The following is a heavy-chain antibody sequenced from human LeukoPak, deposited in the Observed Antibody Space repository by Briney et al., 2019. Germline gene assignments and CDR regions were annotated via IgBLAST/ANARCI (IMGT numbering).Heavy chain of an antibody. V-gene: IGHV3-23*01. CDR3: AKPSSIVIVPTALRRSLDY. D-gene: IGHD2/OR15-2a*01. CDR1: GFTFRNYA. J-gene: IGHJ4*02. CDR2: ISGSGGTT. Sequence: GGSLRLSCTASGFTFRNYAMTWVRQAPGKGLEWVSTISGSGGTTYYADSVQGRLSISRDNSKNTLSLQMNSLRAEDTAVYYCAKPSSIVIVPTALRRSLDYWGQGALVTVSS.